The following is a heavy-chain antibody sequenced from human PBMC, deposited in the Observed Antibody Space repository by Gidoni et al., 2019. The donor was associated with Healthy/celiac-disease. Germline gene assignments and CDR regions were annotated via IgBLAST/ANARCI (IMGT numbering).Heavy chain of an antibody. CDR1: GFTFSDYY. V-gene: IGHV3-11*01. D-gene: IGHD4-4*01. CDR2: ISSSGTTI. Sequence: QVQLVESGGGLVKPGGSLRLACAASGFTFSDYYMSWIRQAPVKGLELVSYISSSGTTIYYADSVTGRFTISRDNAKNSLYLQMNSLRAEDTAVYYCARSPTVVDRVGFDPWGQGTLVTVSS. J-gene: IGHJ5*02. CDR3: ARSPTVVDRVGFDP.